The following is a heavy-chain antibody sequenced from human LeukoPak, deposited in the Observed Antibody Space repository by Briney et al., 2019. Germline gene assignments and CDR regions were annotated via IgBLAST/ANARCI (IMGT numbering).Heavy chain of an antibody. CDR2: IYYSGTT. Sequence: SETLSLTCTVSVGSISSSSYHWGWIRQPPGKGLEWIASIYYSGTTYYNPSLKSRVTISVDTSKNQFSLKLNSVTAADTGLYYCARVTRRRTTGEIFGRYLDYWGPGTLVRVSS. CDR3: ARVTRRRTTGEIFGRYLDY. CDR1: VGSISSSSYH. J-gene: IGHJ4*02. V-gene: IGHV4-39*07. D-gene: IGHD3-10*01.